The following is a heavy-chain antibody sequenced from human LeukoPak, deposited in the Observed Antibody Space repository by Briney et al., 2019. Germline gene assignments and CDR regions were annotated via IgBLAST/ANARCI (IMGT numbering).Heavy chain of an antibody. CDR1: GDSVSADSAT. J-gene: IGHJ3*02. Sequence: SQTLSLTCAISGDSVSADSATWNWIRQSPSRGLEWLGRTYYRSNRSKWSSDYALSVKSRISISPDTPKNEFFLQLNSVTPEDTAVYYCARANYRAFDIWGQGTMVTVSS. CDR3: ARANYRAFDI. CDR2: TYYRSNRSKWSS. V-gene: IGHV6-1*01. D-gene: IGHD5-24*01.